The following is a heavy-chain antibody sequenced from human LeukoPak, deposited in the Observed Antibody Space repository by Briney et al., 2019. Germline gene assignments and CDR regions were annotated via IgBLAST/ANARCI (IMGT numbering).Heavy chain of an antibody. CDR3: AKPTVTHFDY. Sequence: GGSLRLSCAASGFSFSTYGMHWVRQAPGKGLEWVAFIRYDGGNKYYADSVKGRFTISRDNSKNTLYLQMISLRTEDTAVYYCAKPTVTHFDYWGQGTLVTVSS. J-gene: IGHJ4*02. CDR1: GFSFSTYG. V-gene: IGHV3-30*02. CDR2: IRYDGGNK. D-gene: IGHD4-17*01.